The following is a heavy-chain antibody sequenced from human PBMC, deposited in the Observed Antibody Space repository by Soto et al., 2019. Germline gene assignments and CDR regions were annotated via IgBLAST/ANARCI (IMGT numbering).Heavy chain of an antibody. D-gene: IGHD3-9*01. CDR2: IWYDGSNK. CDR3: ARDFGWPPLEVDV. CDR1: GFTFSSHG. V-gene: IGHV3-33*01. Sequence: QVQLVESGGGVVQPGRSLRLSCAASGFTFSSHGMHWVRQAPGKGLEWVAVIWYDGSNKYYADSVKGRFTISRDNSKNKLYMQMNSLRAEDTAVYYCARDFGWPPLEVDVWGQGTTVTVSS. J-gene: IGHJ6*02.